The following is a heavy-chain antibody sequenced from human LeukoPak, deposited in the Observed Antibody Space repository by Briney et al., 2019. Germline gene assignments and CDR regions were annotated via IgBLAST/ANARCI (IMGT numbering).Heavy chain of an antibody. J-gene: IGHJ6*04. CDR1: GFTFSSYE. V-gene: IGHV3-48*03. CDR3: ARDGSSWYGMDV. Sequence: GGSLRLSCAASGFTFSSYEMNWVRQAPGKGLERVSYISSSGSTIYYADSVKGRFTISRDNAKNSLYLQMNSLRAEDTAVYYCARDGSSWYGMDVRGKGTTVTVSS. D-gene: IGHD6-13*01. CDR2: ISSSGSTI.